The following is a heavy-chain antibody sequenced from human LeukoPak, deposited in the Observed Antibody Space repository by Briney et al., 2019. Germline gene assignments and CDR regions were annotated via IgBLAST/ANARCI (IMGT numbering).Heavy chain of an antibody. V-gene: IGHV3-23*01. CDR1: GFTFSSYS. Sequence: GGSLRLSCAASGFTFSSYSMNWVRQAPGKGLEWVSAISGSGGSTYYADSVKGRFTISRDNSKNTLYLQMNSLRAEDTAVYYCAKESRDIVVVPAAPFDYWGQGTLVTVSS. CDR2: ISGSGGST. J-gene: IGHJ4*02. CDR3: AKESRDIVVVPAAPFDY. D-gene: IGHD2-2*01.